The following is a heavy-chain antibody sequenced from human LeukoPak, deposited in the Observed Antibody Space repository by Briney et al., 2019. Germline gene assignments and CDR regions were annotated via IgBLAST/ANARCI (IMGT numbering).Heavy chain of an antibody. CDR1: GYTFTGYY. CDR2: INPNSGGT. D-gene: IGHD3-3*01. V-gene: IGHV1-2*02. CDR3: ARPIRVLEWFRFDY. J-gene: IGHJ4*02. Sequence: ASVKVSCKASGYTFTGYYMHWVRQAPGQGLEWMGWINPNSGGTNYAQKFQGRVTMTSVTTIVTAPVELSRLSSDATAVYYCARPIRVLEWFRFDYWGQGTLVTVSS.